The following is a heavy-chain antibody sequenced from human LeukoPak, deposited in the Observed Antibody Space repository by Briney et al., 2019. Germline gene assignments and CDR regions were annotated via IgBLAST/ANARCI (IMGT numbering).Heavy chain of an antibody. CDR3: ARDSVEGY. V-gene: IGHV4-4*07. D-gene: IGHD1-1*01. Sequence: SETLSLTCTVSGGSMGGYSWSWLRQPAGKGLEWIGRIYTSGSTNYNPSLKSRVTMSVDTSKNQFSLELSSVTAADTGVYYCARDSVEGYWGQGTLVTVSS. CDR1: GGSMGGYS. CDR2: IYTSGST. J-gene: IGHJ4*02.